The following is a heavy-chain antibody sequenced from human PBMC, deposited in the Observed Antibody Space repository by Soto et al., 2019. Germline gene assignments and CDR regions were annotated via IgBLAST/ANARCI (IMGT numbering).Heavy chain of an antibody. CDR2: IYYSGST. Sequence: SETLSLTCTVSGGSVSSGSYYWSWIRQPPGKGLEWIGYIYYSGSTNYNPSLKSRVTISVDTAKNQFSLKLSSVTAADTAVYYCAREIGRYNWNCGRDYYYGMDVWGQGTTVTVSS. J-gene: IGHJ6*02. CDR1: GGSVSSGSYY. V-gene: IGHV4-61*01. D-gene: IGHD1-7*01. CDR3: AREIGRYNWNCGRDYYYGMDV.